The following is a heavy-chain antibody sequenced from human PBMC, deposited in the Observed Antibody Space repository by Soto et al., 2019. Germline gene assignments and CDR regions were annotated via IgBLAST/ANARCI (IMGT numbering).Heavy chain of an antibody. CDR1: GFTVSSNY. D-gene: IGHD2-2*01. Sequence: GVSLRLSCAASGFTVSSNYMSWVRQAPGKGLEWVSVIYSGGSTYYSDSVKGRFSISRDNSKNTLYLQVNSLTGEDTAVYYCIKDRRSTRRAMDVWGQGTTVTVSS. CDR2: IYSGGST. CDR3: IKDRRSTRRAMDV. J-gene: IGHJ6*02. V-gene: IGHV3-66*01.